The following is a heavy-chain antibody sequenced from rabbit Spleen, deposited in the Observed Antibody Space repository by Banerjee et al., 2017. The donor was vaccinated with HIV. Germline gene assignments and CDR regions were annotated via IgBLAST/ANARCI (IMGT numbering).Heavy chain of an antibody. CDR1: GFSFSSSDY. J-gene: IGHJ6*01. CDR3: ARGASSSGYYSL. D-gene: IGHD1-1*01. Sequence: QSLEESGGDLVKPGASLTLTCTASGFSFSSSDYMCWVRQAPGKGLEWIGLIEPIFGTTKYANWVNGRFTISSHNAQNTLYLQVKSLTAADTATYFCARGASSSGYYSLWGPGTLVTVS. CDR2: IEPIFGTT. V-gene: IGHV1S40*01.